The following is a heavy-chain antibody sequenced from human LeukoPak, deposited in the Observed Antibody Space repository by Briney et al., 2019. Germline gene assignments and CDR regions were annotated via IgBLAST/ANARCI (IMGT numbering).Heavy chain of an antibody. CDR3: AKTIAAIALRYYYMDV. CDR1: GYTFTSYD. Sequence: ASVKVSCKASGYTFTSYDINWVRQATGKGLEWMGWMNPNSGNTGYAQKFQGRVTMTRNTSISTAYMELSSLRSEDPAVYYCAKTIAAIALRYYYMDVWGKGTTVTVSS. J-gene: IGHJ6*03. V-gene: IGHV1-8*01. CDR2: MNPNSGNT. D-gene: IGHD6-13*01.